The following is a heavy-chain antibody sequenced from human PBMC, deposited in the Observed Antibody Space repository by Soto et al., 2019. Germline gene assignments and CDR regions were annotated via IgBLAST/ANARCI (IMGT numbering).Heavy chain of an antibody. J-gene: IGHJ4*02. V-gene: IGHV4-4*07. CDR1: GGSISSYY. D-gene: IGHD6-19*01. CDR2: IYTSGST. CDR3: VTDRLRLAGRSPRNNDY. Sequence: SETLSLTCTVSGGSISSYYWSWIRQPAGKGLEWIGRIYTSGSTNYNPSLKSRVTMSVDTSKNQFSLKLSSVTAADTAVYYCVTDRLRLAGRSPRNNDYWGQGTVVTVSS.